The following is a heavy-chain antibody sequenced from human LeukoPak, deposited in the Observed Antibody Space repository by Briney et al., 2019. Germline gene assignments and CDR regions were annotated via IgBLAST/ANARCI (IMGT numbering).Heavy chain of an antibody. CDR2: IYYSGGT. J-gene: IGHJ4*02. CDR3: ASGLRWLPSY. CDR1: GGSISSYY. Sequence: PSETLSLTCTVSGGSISSYYWSWIRQPPGKGLEWIGYIYYSGGTNYNPSLKSRVTISVDTSKNQFSLKLSSVTAADTAVYYCASGLRWLPSYWGQGTLVTVSS. V-gene: IGHV4-59*01. D-gene: IGHD5-24*01.